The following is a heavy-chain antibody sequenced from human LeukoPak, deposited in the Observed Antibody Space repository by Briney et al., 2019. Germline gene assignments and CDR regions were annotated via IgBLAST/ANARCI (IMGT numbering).Heavy chain of an antibody. CDR2: INHSGST. Sequence: SETLSLTCAVYGGSFSGYYWSWIRQPPGKGLEWIGEINHSGSTNYNPSLKSRVTISVDTSKNQFSLKLSSVTAADTAVYYCARLSRKRKWSSKAHPSFDYWGQGTLVTVSS. CDR3: ARLSRKRKWSSKAHPSFDY. D-gene: IGHD1-26*01. CDR1: GGSFSGYY. V-gene: IGHV4-34*01. J-gene: IGHJ4*02.